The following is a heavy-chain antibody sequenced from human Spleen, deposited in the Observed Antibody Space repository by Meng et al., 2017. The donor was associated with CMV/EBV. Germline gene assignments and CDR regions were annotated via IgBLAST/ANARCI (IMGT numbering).Heavy chain of an antibody. Sequence: ASVKVSCKASGYTFTGYYMHWVRQAPEQGLEWMGWIDPNSGGTKYAQKFQGRVTMTRDTSISTAYMELTSLTSDDTAVYYCARAGYGDYYYGLDVWGQGTTVTVSS. CDR2: IDPNSGGT. CDR3: ARAGYGDYYYGLDV. J-gene: IGHJ6*02. V-gene: IGHV1-2*02. CDR1: GYTFTGYY. D-gene: IGHD5-18*01.